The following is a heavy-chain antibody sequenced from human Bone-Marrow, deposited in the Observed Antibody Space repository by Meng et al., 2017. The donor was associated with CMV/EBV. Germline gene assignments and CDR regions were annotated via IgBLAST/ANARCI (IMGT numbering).Heavy chain of an antibody. CDR3: ARDSPPVWSGSYDYGMDF. CDR1: GYTFTSYG. V-gene: IGHV1-18*01. Sequence: ASVKVSCKASGYTFTSYGISWVRQAPGQGLEWMGWISAYNGNTNYAQKLQGRVTMTTDTSTSTAYMELRSLRSDDTAVYYCARDSPPVWSGSYDYGMDFWGQGTRVTVSS. D-gene: IGHD3-3*01. J-gene: IGHJ6*02. CDR2: ISAYNGNT.